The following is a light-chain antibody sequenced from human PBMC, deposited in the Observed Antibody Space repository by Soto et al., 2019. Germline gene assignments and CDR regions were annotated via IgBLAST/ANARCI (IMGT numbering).Light chain of an antibody. V-gene: IGLV2-14*01. CDR1: SINVGGYNY. Sequence: QSALTQPASVSGSPGQSITISCTGTSINVGGYNYVSWYQQHPGKAPKLMIYEVSNRPSGVSNRFSGSKSGNTASLTISGLQAEDEADYYCSSYIMCSIDYVFGIGTKVTAL. J-gene: IGLJ1*01. CDR3: SSYIMCSIDYV. CDR2: EVS.